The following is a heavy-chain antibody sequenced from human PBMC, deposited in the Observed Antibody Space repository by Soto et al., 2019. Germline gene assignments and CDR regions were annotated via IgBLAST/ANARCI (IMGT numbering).Heavy chain of an antibody. D-gene: IGHD2-15*01. Sequence: GASVKVSCKASGGTFSSYGISWVRQAPGQGLEWMGGIIPIFGTANYAQKFQGRVTITADESTSTAYMELSSLRSEDTAVYYCARGVVAANNAFYIWGQGTMVTVSS. CDR3: ARGVVAANNAFYI. J-gene: IGHJ3*02. CDR2: IIPIFGTA. CDR1: GGTFSSYG. V-gene: IGHV1-69*13.